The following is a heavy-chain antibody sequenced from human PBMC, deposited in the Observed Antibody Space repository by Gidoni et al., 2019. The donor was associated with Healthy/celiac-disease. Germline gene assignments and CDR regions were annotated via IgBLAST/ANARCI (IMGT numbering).Heavy chain of an antibody. V-gene: IGHV1-69*09. Sequence: QVQLVQSGAEVKKPGSAVKVSCKASGGTFSSYAISWVRQAPGQGLEWMGRIIPILGIANYAQKFQGRVTITADKSTSTAYMELSSLRSEDTAVYYCASNEDGYYDSSGYRDYWGQGTLVTVSS. CDR1: GGTFSSYA. CDR3: ASNEDGYYDSSGYRDY. CDR2: IIPILGIA. D-gene: IGHD3-22*01. J-gene: IGHJ4*02.